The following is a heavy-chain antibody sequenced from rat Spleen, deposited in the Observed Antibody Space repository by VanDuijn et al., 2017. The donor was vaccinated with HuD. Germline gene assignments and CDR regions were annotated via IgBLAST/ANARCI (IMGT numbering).Heavy chain of an antibody. CDR2: ISYDGSRT. Sequence: EVQLVESDGGLVQPGRSLKLSCAASGFNFSDYYMAWVRQAPTTGLEWVATISYDGSRTYYRDSVKGRFTISRDDTKSTLYLQMDSLRSEDTATYYCTTDKGYFDYWGQGVMVTVSS. J-gene: IGHJ2*01. V-gene: IGHV5-20*01. CDR3: TTDKGYFDY. CDR1: GFNFSDYY.